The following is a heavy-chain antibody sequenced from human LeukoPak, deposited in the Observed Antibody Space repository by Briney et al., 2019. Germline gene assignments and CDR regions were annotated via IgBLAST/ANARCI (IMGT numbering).Heavy chain of an antibody. D-gene: IGHD3-10*01. J-gene: IGHJ3*02. Sequence: ASVKGSCKASGGTFSSYAISWVRQAPGQGLEWMGGIIPIFGTANYAQKCQGTVTITADESTSTAYIELSSLRSEDTAVYYCASHRVRGVIPDAFDIWGQGTMVTVSS. CDR1: GGTFSSYA. CDR2: IIPIFGTA. V-gene: IGHV1-69*13. CDR3: ASHRVRGVIPDAFDI.